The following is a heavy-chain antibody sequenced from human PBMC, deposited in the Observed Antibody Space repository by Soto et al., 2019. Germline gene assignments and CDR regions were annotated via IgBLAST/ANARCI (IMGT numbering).Heavy chain of an antibody. Sequence: ASVKVSCKASGGTFSSYAISWVRQAPGQGLEWMGGIIPIFGTANYAQKFQGRVTITADESTSTAYMELSSLRSEDTAVYYCARARNYYDSSGYHYFDYWGQGTLVT. D-gene: IGHD3-22*01. CDR1: GGTFSSYA. CDR3: ARARNYYDSSGYHYFDY. J-gene: IGHJ4*02. V-gene: IGHV1-69*13. CDR2: IIPIFGTA.